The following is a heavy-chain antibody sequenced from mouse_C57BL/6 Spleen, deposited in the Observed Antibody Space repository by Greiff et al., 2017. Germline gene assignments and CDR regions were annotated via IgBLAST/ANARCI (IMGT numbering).Heavy chain of an antibody. J-gene: IGHJ2*01. CDR1: GFTFSSYG. CDR2: ISSGGSYT. CDR3: ARLADYYGSSYFDY. D-gene: IGHD1-1*01. Sequence: EVKLMESGGDLVKPGGSLKLSCAASGFTFSSYGMSWVRQTPDKRLEWVATISSGGSYTYYPDSVKGRFTISRDNAKNTLYLQMSSLKSEDTAMYYCARLADYYGSSYFDYWGQGTTLTVSS. V-gene: IGHV5-6*01.